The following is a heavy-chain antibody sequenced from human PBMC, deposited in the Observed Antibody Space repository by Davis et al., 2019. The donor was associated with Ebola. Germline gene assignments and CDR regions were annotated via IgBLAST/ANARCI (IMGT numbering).Heavy chain of an antibody. J-gene: IGHJ6*02. CDR3: ARQYGCSGSYSHYGMDV. CDR1: GSSFTSYW. CDR2: IYPGDSDT. D-gene: IGHD3-10*02. V-gene: IGHV5-51*01. Sequence: GGSLRLSCKGSGSSFTSYWIGWVRQLPGKGLEWMGIIYPGDSDTRYSPSFQGQVTIPADKSISTAYLQWSSLKASDTAMYYCARQYGCSGSYSHYGMDVWGQGTTVTVSS.